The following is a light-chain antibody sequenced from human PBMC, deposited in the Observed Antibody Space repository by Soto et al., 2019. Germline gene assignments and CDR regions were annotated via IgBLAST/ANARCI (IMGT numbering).Light chain of an antibody. V-gene: IGKV1-39*01. CDR1: QTISTY. J-gene: IGKJ1*01. Sequence: DIQMNQSPSSLSASVGDRVTITCRASQTISTYLNWYQQKPGQAPKLLIYAASSLQSGVPSRFSGSGSGTAFTLTISSLQPEDFAAYYCLQTYSTSWTFGQVTKVEIK. CDR3: LQTYSTSWT. CDR2: AAS.